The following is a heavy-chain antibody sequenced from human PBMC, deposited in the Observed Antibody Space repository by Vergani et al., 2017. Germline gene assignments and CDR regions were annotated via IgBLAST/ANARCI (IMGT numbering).Heavy chain of an antibody. J-gene: IGHJ6*02. D-gene: IGHD6-19*01. CDR2: INHSGST. V-gene: IGHV4-34*01. CDR3: AVEIAVAGRGDYYGMDV. Sequence: QVQLQQWGAGLLKPSETLSLTCAVYGGSFSGYYWSWIRQPPGKGLEWIGEINHSGSTNYNPSLKSRVTISVDTSKNQFSLKLSSVTAADTAVYYCAVEIAVAGRGDYYGMDVWGQGTTVTVSS. CDR1: GGSFSGYY.